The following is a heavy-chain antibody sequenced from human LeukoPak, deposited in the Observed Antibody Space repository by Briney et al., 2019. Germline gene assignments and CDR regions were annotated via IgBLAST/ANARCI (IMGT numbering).Heavy chain of an antibody. D-gene: IGHD6-19*01. CDR3: ARPGTPYSSGWYRYFDY. CDR1: GGSFSGYY. J-gene: IGHJ4*02. V-gene: IGHV4-34*01. Sequence: SETLSLTCAVYGGSFSGYYWSWIRQPPGKGLEWIGEINHSGSTNYNPSLKSRVTISVDTSKNQFSLKLSSVTAADTAVYYCARPGTPYSSGWYRYFDYWGQGTLVTVSS. CDR2: INHSGST.